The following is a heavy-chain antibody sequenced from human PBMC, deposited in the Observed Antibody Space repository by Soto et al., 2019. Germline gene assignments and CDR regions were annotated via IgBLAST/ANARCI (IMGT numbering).Heavy chain of an antibody. CDR1: GFTFTNFW. V-gene: IGHV3-7*03. CDR3: VRDGCIDNRCYIYGMDV. J-gene: IGHJ6*02. CDR2: IEGDGSAK. D-gene: IGHD3-10*01. Sequence: EVQLVESGGDLVQPGGSLRLSCAASGFTFTNFWMSWVRQAPGKGLEWVANIEGDGSAKNYLDSVKGRFTISRDNAKNSLYLQMSSLRADDTAVYYCVRDGCIDNRCYIYGMDVWGQGATVTVSS.